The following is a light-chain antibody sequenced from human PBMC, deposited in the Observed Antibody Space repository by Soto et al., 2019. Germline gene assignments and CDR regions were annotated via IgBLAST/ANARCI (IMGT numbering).Light chain of an antibody. Sequence: QSVLTQPPSVSGAPGQRVTISWTGSSSNIGAGYDVHWYQQLPGTAPKLLIYGNSNRPSGVPDRFSGSKSGTSASLAITGLQAEDEADYYCQSYDSSLSASVFGGGTKLTVL. CDR1: SSNIGAGYD. J-gene: IGLJ3*02. V-gene: IGLV1-40*01. CDR3: QSYDSSLSASV. CDR2: GNS.